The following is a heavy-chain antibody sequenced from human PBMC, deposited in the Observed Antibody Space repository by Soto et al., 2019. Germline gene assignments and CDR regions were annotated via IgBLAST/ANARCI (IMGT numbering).Heavy chain of an antibody. D-gene: IGHD2-21*01. CDR1: GFTFSTYW. CDR3: ISLLSTTLCGGDAFAI. V-gene: IGHV3-74*01. J-gene: IGHJ3*02. Sequence: EVQLVESGGDLVQPGGSLRLSCAASGFTFSTYWMHWVRQVPGKGLVWVSRINSDGSSTRYADSVKGRFTISRDNAKKKRYLPMTSRRDEDTAECYCISLLSTTLCGGDAFAIWGQGTMVTVSS. CDR2: INSDGSST.